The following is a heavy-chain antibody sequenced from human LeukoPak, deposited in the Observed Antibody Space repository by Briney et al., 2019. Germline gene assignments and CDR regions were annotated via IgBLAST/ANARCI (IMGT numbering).Heavy chain of an antibody. Sequence: PGGSLRLSCAASGFRFRSFEMSWVRQAPGKGLECIAYISSASGTIYHADSVKGRFTISRDNANNSLYLQMNSLRAEDTAIYYCARSTELSDPYCYCGMDVWGQGTTVTVSS. V-gene: IGHV3-48*03. CDR3: ARSTELSDPYCYCGMDV. CDR1: GFRFRSFE. D-gene: IGHD1-26*01. CDR2: ISSASGTI. J-gene: IGHJ6*02.